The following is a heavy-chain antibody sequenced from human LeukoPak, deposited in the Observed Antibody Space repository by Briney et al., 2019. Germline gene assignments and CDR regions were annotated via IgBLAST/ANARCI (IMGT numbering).Heavy chain of an antibody. D-gene: IGHD1-1*01. CDR1: GFTFSRYW. V-gene: IGHV3-7*01. CDR3: ARQRYSDY. Sequence: GGSLRPSCAASGFTFSRYWMTWVRQAPGKGLEWVANIKEDGSENSYVESVKGRFTISRDNAKNSLYLQLNSLRAEDTAVYFCARQRYSDYWGQGTLVTVSS. CDR2: IKEDGSEN. J-gene: IGHJ4*02.